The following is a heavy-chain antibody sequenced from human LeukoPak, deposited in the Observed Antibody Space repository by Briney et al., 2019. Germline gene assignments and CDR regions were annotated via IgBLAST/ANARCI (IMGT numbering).Heavy chain of an antibody. J-gene: IGHJ4*02. D-gene: IGHD5-18*01. V-gene: IGHV3-13*01. CDR3: VREARGYHYTYFDY. CDR2: VSSGFHA. Sequence: GGSLRLSCTASGFTLGSHDMHWVRQIPGQGLEWVAAVSSGFHAFFAHSVQGRFTVSREDARNSLYLQMNSLRAEDTAVYYCVREARGYHYTYFDYWGQGTLVTVSS. CDR1: GFTLGSHD.